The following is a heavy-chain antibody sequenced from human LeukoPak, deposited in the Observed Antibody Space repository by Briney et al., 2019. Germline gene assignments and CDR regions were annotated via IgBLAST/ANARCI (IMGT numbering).Heavy chain of an antibody. CDR2: MNPNSGNT. Sequence: GASVKVSCKASGYTFTSYDINWVRQATGQGLEWMGWMNPNSGNTGYAQKFQGRVIMTRNTSISTAYMELSSLRSEDTAVYYCARGEEATPYYYYYYYMDVWGKGATVTVAS. V-gene: IGHV1-8*01. CDR1: GYTFTSYD. J-gene: IGHJ6*03. CDR3: ARGEEATPYYYYYYYMDV.